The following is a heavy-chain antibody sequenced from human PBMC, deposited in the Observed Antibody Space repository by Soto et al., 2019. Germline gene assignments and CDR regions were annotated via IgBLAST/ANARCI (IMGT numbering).Heavy chain of an antibody. Sequence: SETLSLTCTISGGAISTYYWTWIRQPPGKGLEWIGYIYYTGSTSYNPSLRSRVTISVDTSKNQFSLKLSSVTAADTAVYYCARTDYSNYVLGYYGMGVWGQGTTVTVSS. CDR1: GGAISTYY. D-gene: IGHD4-4*01. J-gene: IGHJ6*02. CDR2: IYYTGST. V-gene: IGHV4-59*08. CDR3: ARTDYSNYVLGYYGMGV.